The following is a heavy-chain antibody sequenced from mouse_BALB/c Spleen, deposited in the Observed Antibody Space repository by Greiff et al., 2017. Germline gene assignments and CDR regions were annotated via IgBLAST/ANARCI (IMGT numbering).Heavy chain of an antibody. J-gene: IGHJ4*01. CDR3: AREYYRYGAMDY. CDR2: ISDGGSYT. D-gene: IGHD2-14*01. CDR1: GFTFSDYY. V-gene: IGHV5-4*02. Sequence: EVKVEESGGGLVTPGGSLKLSCAASGFTFSDYYMYWVRQTPEKRLEWVATISDGGSYTYYPDSVKGRFTISRDNAKNNLYLQMSSLKSEDTAMYYCAREYYRYGAMDYWGQGTSVTVSS.